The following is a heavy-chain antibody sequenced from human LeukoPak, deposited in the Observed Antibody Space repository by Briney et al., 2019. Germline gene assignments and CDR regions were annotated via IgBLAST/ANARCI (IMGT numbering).Heavy chain of an antibody. V-gene: IGHV3-13*01. D-gene: IGHD6-19*01. CDR3: AKDYYSSGYYYYAMDV. CDR2: IGIRGDT. CDR1: GFTFIDYD. Sequence: GGSLRLSCAASGFTFIDYDMHWVRQVIGKGLEWVSAIGIRGDTHYSGSVKGRFTISRENAESSLYLQMNSLRAEDTAVYYCAKDYYSSGYYYYAMDVWGRGTTVTVSS. J-gene: IGHJ6*02.